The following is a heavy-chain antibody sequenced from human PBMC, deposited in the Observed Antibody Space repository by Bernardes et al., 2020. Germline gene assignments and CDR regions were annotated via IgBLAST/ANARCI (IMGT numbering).Heavy chain of an antibody. J-gene: IGHJ6*04. CDR3: ARRYYGSGTYYTQNYYGMDA. CDR2: IYSGGST. V-gene: IGHV3-53*01. CDR1: GFAVSRNY. D-gene: IGHD3-10*01. Sequence: GGSLRLSCSASGFAVSRNYMSWVRQAPGKGLPWVSVIYSGGSTNYADSVKGRFTISRDNSNNTLYLQMNSLRAEDTAVYYCARRYYGSGTYYTQNYYGMDAWGKGNTVTGSS.